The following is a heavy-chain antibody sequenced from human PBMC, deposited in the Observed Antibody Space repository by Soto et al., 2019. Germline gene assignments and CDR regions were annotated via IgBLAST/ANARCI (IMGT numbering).Heavy chain of an antibody. CDR2: LTFDGTIT. V-gene: IGHV3-30*18. J-gene: IGHJ5*02. CDR1: GFTFSSYG. D-gene: IGHD6-19*01. CDR3: AKDPYSSAWVPDH. Sequence: QVQLVESGGGVVQPGESRRLSCTASGFTFSSYGMHWVRQAPGKGLEWVAALTFDGTITYYSDSVKGRFSSSRDNSKNILYLQIHSLRAEDTALYYCAKDPYSSAWVPDHCCQGTLVTVSS.